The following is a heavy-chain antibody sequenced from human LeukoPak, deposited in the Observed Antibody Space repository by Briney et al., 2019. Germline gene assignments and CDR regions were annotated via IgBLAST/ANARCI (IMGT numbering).Heavy chain of an antibody. CDR3: ARGSVLTGYASFDY. D-gene: IGHD2-2*01. Sequence: PSETLSLTCAVYGGSFSGYYWTWIRQSPGKGLEWLGEIVRDGRTNYSPPLKSRVTLSVDTSNNQFSLKLTSVTAADTAVYYCARGSVLTGYASFDYWGQGALVTVSS. CDR2: IVRDGRT. J-gene: IGHJ4*02. V-gene: IGHV4-34*12. CDR1: GGSFSGYY.